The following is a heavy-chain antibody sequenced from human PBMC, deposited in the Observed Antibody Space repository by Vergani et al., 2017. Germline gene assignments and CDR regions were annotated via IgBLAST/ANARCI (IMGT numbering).Heavy chain of an antibody. V-gene: IGHV5-51*01. CDR2: IYPGDSAT. CDR3: ARLWFGEFYYFDY. J-gene: IGHJ4*02. Sequence: EVQLVQSGAEVKKPGESLKISCKGSGFTFTSYWIGWVRQMPGKGLEWMGIIYPGDSATRYSPSFKGQVTISADKSISTAYLQWSSLKASETAMYYCARLWFGEFYYFDYWGQGTLVTVSS. D-gene: IGHD3-10*01. CDR1: GFTFTSYW.